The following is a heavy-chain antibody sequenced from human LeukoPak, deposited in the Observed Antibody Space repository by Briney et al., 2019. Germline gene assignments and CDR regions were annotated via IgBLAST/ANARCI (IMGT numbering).Heavy chain of an antibody. CDR1: GGSISSGSYY. V-gene: IGHV4-61*02. CDR3: ARGAYYYDSSGYYYEDY. D-gene: IGHD3-22*01. J-gene: IGHJ4*02. CDR2: IYTSGSI. Sequence: SSETLSLTCTVSGGSISSGSYYWSWIRQPAGKGLEWIGRIYTSGSINYNPSLKSRVTISVDTSKNQFSLKLSSVTAADTAVYYCARGAYYYDSSGYYYEDYWGQGTLVTVSS.